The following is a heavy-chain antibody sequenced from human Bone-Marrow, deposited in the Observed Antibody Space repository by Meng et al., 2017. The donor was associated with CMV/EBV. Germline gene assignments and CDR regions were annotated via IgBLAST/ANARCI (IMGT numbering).Heavy chain of an antibody. J-gene: IGHJ6*02. V-gene: IGHV3-74*01. CDR1: GFTFSSYW. CDR2: INSDGSST. D-gene: IGHD1-26*01. Sequence: GGSLRLSCAASGFTFSSYWMHWVRQAPGKGLVWVSRINSDGSSTSYADSVKGRFTISRDNAKNTLYLQMNSLRAEDTAVYYCARDDREGSYSYYYYGMDVWGQGTTVTVSS. CDR3: ARDDREGSYSYYYYGMDV.